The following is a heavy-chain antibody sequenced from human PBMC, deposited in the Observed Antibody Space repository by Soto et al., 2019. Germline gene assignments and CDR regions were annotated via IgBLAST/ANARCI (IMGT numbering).Heavy chain of an antibody. J-gene: IGHJ6*02. CDR1: RYIFTNYG. CDR3: ARALTGYGRDV. Sequence: QVQLVQSGVEVREPGASVKVSCKAVRYIFTNYGVSWVLQAPGQGLEWMGWITTYNGKTAYAQKFQSRVTMTTDAATRTAYMELGSLRSDDTAIYYCARALTGYGRDVWGQGTTVTVSS. CDR2: ITTYNGKT. V-gene: IGHV1-18*01.